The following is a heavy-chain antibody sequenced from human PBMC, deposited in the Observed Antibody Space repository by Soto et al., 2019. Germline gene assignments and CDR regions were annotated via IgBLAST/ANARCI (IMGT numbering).Heavy chain of an antibody. CDR3: AREEYYYGSGRPGMDV. CDR2: ISYDGSNK. J-gene: IGHJ6*02. Sequence: PGGSLRLSCAASGFTFSSYAMHWVRQAPGKGLEWVAVISYDGSNKYYVDSVKGRFTISRDNSKNTLYLQMNSLRAEDTAVYYCAREEYYYGSGRPGMDVWGQGTTVTVSS. CDR1: GFTFSSYA. V-gene: IGHV3-30-3*01. D-gene: IGHD3-10*01.